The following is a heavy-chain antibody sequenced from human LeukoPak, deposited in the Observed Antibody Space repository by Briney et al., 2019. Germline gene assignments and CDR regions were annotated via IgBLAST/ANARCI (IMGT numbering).Heavy chain of an antibody. D-gene: IGHD6-19*01. CDR1: GGSFSGYY. CDR3: ARVIGGIAVAGSPGYYYMDV. V-gene: IGHV4-59*01. Sequence: SETLSLTCAVYGGSFSGYYWSWIRQPPGKGLEWIGYIYYSGSTNYNPSLKSRVTISVDTSKNQFSLKLSSVTAADTAVYYCARVIGGIAVAGSPGYYYMDVWGKGTTVTVSS. CDR2: IYYSGST. J-gene: IGHJ6*03.